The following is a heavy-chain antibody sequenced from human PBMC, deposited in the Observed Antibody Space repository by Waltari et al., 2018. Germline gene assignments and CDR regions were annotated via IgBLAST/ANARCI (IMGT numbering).Heavy chain of an antibody. V-gene: IGHV4-38-2*02. CDR1: GYPISSGFY. CDR2: IHHSGST. J-gene: IGHJ4*02. D-gene: IGHD3-10*01. CDR3: ARDRGAADYIDY. Sequence: QVQLQESGPGLVKPSETLSLTCAVSGYPISSGFYWGWFRQPPGKGLEWIGSIHHSGSTYYNPSLKSRVSLSVDTSTNQFSLNLISVTAADTALYYCARDRGAADYIDYWGQGTLVTVSS.